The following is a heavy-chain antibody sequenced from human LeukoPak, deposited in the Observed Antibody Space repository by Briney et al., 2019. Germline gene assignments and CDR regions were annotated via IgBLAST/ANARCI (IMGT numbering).Heavy chain of an antibody. D-gene: IGHD6-13*01. Sequence: GESLKISCKGSGYSFTNYWIGWVRQMPGKGLEWMGIIYPGDSDTRYSPSFQGQVTISADKSISTAYLQWSSLKASDTAMYYCARSSSWYGSAEYFQHWGQGTLVTVSS. CDR3: ARSSSWYGSAEYFQH. V-gene: IGHV5-51*01. CDR2: IYPGDSDT. J-gene: IGHJ1*01. CDR1: GYSFTNYW.